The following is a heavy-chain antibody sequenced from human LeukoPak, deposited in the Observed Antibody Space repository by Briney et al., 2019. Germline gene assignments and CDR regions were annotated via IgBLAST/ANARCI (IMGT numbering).Heavy chain of an antibody. Sequence: PSETLSLTCTVSGGSISRYYWSWIRQPPGKGLEWIGYIYYSGSTNYNPSLKSRVTISVDTSKNQFSLKLSSVTAADTAVYYCARSGGFLGYMDVWGKGTTVTVSS. CDR1: GGSISRYY. J-gene: IGHJ6*03. V-gene: IGHV4-59*01. D-gene: IGHD3-16*01. CDR2: IYYSGST. CDR3: ARSGGFLGYMDV.